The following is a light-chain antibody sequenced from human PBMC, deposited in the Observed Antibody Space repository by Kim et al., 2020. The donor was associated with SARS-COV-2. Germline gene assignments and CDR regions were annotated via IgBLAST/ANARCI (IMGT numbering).Light chain of an antibody. Sequence: SYELTQPPSVSVAPGKTARITCGGNNIGSKSVHWYQQKPGQAPVLVIYYDSDRPSGIPERFSGSNSGNTATLTISRVKAGDEADYYCQVWDSGVVFGGGT. CDR3: QVWDSGVV. CDR2: YDS. J-gene: IGLJ2*01. CDR1: NIGSKS. V-gene: IGLV3-21*04.